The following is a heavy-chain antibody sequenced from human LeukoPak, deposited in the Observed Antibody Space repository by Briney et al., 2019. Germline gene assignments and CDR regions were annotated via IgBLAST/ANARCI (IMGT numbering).Heavy chain of an antibody. CDR3: ARGRKSAAAGPTYYYYGMDV. Sequence: SETLSLTCAVYGGYFSGYYWSWIRQLPGKGLEWIGEVNHSGSTNYNPSLKSRVTISVDTSKNQFSLKLSSVTAADTAVYYCARGRKSAAAGPTYYYYGMDVWGQGTTVTVSS. CDR1: GGYFSGYY. V-gene: IGHV4-34*01. J-gene: IGHJ6*02. CDR2: VNHSGST. D-gene: IGHD6-13*01.